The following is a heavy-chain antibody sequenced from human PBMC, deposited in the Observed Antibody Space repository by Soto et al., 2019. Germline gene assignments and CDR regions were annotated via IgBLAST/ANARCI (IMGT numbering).Heavy chain of an antibody. D-gene: IGHD6-13*01. J-gene: IGHJ5*02. CDR1: GYSFTNYW. CDR2: IYPGDSDT. V-gene: IGHV5-51*01. Sequence: GETLKISCKGSGYSFTNYWIGWVRQMPGKGLGWMGIIYPGDSDTRYGPSFQGQVTISADKSISTAYLQWSSLKASDTAMYYCVRRRSMAAAGTVYNWFDPWGQGTLVTVSS. CDR3: VRRRSMAAAGTVYNWFDP.